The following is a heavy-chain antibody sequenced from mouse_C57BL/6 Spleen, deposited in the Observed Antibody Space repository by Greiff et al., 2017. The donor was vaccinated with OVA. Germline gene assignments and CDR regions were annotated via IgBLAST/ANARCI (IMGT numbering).Heavy chain of an antibody. Sequence: EVKVEESGGGLVKPGGSLKLSCAASGFTFSDSGMHWVRQAPEKGLEWVAYISSGSSTIYYADTVKGRFTISRDNAKNTLFLQMTSLRSEDTAMYYCARGAYGSSLSWFAYWGQGTLVTVSA. D-gene: IGHD1-1*01. J-gene: IGHJ3*01. CDR3: ARGAYGSSLSWFAY. CDR1: GFTFSDSG. V-gene: IGHV5-17*01. CDR2: ISSGSSTI.